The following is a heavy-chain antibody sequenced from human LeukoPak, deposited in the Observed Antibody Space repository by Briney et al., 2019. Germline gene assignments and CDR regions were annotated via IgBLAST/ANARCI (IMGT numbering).Heavy chain of an antibody. CDR3: ARDGCYDFWSGYCDDYFHYMDV. J-gene: IGHJ6*03. CDR2: ISSSTSYI. Sequence: GGSLRLSXAASGFTFNKYNMNWIRQAPGKGMEWVASISSSTSYIYYADSVKGRFTISRDNAKNSLYLQMNSLRAEDTAVYYCARDGCYDFWSGYCDDYFHYMDVWGKGTTVSVSS. V-gene: IGHV3-21*01. D-gene: IGHD3-3*01. CDR1: GFTFNKYN.